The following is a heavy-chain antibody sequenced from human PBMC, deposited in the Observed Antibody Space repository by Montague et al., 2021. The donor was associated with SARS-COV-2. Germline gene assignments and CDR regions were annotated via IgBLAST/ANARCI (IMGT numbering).Heavy chain of an antibody. D-gene: IGHD4-17*01. CDR3: AADYGERDWFDP. V-gene: IGHV4-39*01. CDR1: GGSISSSSYY. J-gene: IGHJ5*02. Sequence: SETLSLTCTVSGGSISSSSYYWGWIRQPPGKGLEWIGGIYYSGSTYYNPSLKSRVTISVDTSKNQFSLKLCSVTAADTAAYYCAADYGERDWFDPWGQGTLVTVSS. CDR2: IYYSGST.